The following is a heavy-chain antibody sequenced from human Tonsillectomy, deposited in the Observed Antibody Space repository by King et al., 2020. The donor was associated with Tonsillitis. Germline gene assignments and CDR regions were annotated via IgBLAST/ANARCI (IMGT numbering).Heavy chain of an antibody. Sequence: QLVQSGAEVKKPGASVKVSCKASGYTFTGYHMHWVRQARGQGLEWMGWISPNSGGTNYAQMFQGRVTMTRDTSTTTAYMELSGLRSDDTAVYYCAKIGTAYGAFDIWGQGTMVTVSS. CDR1: GYTFTGYH. V-gene: IGHV1-2*02. CDR2: ISPNSGGT. D-gene: IGHD3-10*01. CDR3: AKIGTAYGAFDI. J-gene: IGHJ3*02.